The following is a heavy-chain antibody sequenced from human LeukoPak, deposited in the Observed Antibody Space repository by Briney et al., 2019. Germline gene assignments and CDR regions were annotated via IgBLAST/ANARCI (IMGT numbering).Heavy chain of an antibody. D-gene: IGHD1-26*01. J-gene: IGHJ4*02. CDR2: IRYDGSND. Sequence: GGSLRLSCAASGFTFSSYGMHWVRQAPGKGLEWVACIRYDGSNDYYTDSVKGRFTISRDNSKNTVYLQMNSLRAEDSAVYYCAKVQWGESGSFDYWGQGTLVTVSS. V-gene: IGHV3-30*02. CDR3: AKVQWGESGSFDY. CDR1: GFTFSSYG.